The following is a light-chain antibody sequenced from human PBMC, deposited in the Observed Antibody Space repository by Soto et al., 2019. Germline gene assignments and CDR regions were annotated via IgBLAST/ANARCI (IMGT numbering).Light chain of an antibody. J-gene: IGKJ2*01. CDR3: QQYDNLPYT. CDR2: YAS. V-gene: IGKV1-33*01. Sequence: DIQMTQSPSSLSASVGDRVTITCQASQDISNYLNWYQQKPGKAPKLLIYYASNLETGVPSRFSRSGSGTDFTFTISSLQPEDIATYYCQQYDNLPYTFGQGTKLEIE. CDR1: QDISNY.